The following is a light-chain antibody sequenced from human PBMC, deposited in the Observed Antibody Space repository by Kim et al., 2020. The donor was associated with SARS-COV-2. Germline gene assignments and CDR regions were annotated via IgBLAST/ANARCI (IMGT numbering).Light chain of an antibody. Sequence: QAGLTQPPSVSKGLRQTATLTCTGNSNFVCNQGSSWLQQHQGHPPKLLSYRNNNRPSGISERFSASRSGNTASLTITGLQPEDEADYYCSALDSSLSEGVFGSGSNVTVL. CDR2: RNN. V-gene: IGLV10-54*02. CDR3: SALDSSLSEGV. CDR1: SNFVCNQG. J-gene: IGLJ6*01.